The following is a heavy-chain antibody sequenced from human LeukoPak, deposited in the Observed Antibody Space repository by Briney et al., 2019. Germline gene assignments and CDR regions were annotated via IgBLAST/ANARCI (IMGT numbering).Heavy chain of an antibody. Sequence: GGSLRLSCAASGFTFRTFSMNWVRQAPGKGLEWLSYISSGGTPIYYADSVKGRFTTSRDNAKNSLSLQLNSLRVEDTAVYYCARGHYDVLAASYKWTPDYWGQGTLVTVSS. V-gene: IGHV3-21*05. J-gene: IGHJ4*02. D-gene: IGHD3-9*01. CDR1: GFTFRTFS. CDR2: ISSGGTPI. CDR3: ARGHYDVLAASYKWTPDY.